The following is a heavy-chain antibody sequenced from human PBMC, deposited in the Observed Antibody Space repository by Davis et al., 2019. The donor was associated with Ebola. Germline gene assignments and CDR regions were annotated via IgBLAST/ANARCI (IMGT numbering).Heavy chain of an antibody. CDR3: AKDGPSWAVWDAFDI. D-gene: IGHD2-8*01. Sequence: GESLKISCAASGFTFSSYAMSWVRQAPGKGLEWVSAISGSGGSTYYADSVKGRFTISRDNSKNTLYLQMNSLRAEDTAVYYCAKDGPSWAVWDAFDIWGQGTMVTVSS. J-gene: IGHJ3*02. CDR1: GFTFSSYA. V-gene: IGHV3-23*01. CDR2: ISGSGGST.